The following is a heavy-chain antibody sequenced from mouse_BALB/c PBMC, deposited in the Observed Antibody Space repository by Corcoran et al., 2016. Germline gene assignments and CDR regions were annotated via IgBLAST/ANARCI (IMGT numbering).Heavy chain of an antibody. CDR2: INPYNGGT. Sequence: EVQLQQSGPELVKPGASMKISCKASGYSFTGYTMNWVKQSHGKNLEWMGLINPYNGGTSYNQKFEGKATLTVDKSSSTAYMELLSLTSEDSAVYYCARRDRYGSRDYYAMDYWGQGTSVTVSS. J-gene: IGHJ4*01. CDR3: ARRDRYGSRDYYAMDY. D-gene: IGHD1-1*01. CDR1: GYSFTGYT. V-gene: IGHV1-18*01.